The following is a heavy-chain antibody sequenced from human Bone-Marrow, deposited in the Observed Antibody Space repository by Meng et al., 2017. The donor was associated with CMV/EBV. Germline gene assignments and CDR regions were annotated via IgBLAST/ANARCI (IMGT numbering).Heavy chain of an antibody. CDR3: ARGGRLGYYYGMDV. V-gene: IGHV3-48*04. Sequence: GGSLRLSCAASGFTFSIYSMDWVRQAPGKGLEWVSYISSSSSTIYYADSVKGRFTISRDNAKNSLYLQMNSLRAEDTAVYSCARGGRLGYYYGMDVWGQRTTVTVSS. CDR2: ISSSSSTI. D-gene: IGHD3-16*01. CDR1: GFTFSIYS. J-gene: IGHJ6*02.